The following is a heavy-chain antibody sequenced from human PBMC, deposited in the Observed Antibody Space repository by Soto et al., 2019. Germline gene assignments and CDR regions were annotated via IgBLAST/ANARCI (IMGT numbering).Heavy chain of an antibody. J-gene: IGHJ4*02. D-gene: IGHD3-10*01. Sequence: GGSLRLSCAASGFSVSDAWINWVRQTPGKGLEWVGRIRSQRDGGTTDYAAPVKGRFVVSRDDSTNMVYLQMNSLKTEDTGVYYCTSDSLLSPTFICFDYRGQGTPVTVSS. CDR1: GFSVSDAW. V-gene: IGHV3-15*07. CDR2: IRSQRDGGTT. CDR3: TSDSLLSPTFICFDY.